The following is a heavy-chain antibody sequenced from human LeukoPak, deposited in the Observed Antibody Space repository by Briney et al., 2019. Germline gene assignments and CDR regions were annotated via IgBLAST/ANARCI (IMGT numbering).Heavy chain of an antibody. V-gene: IGHV3-23*01. CDR2: ISGSGGST. CDR1: GFTFSRYW. Sequence: GGSLRLSCVASGFTFSRYWMSWVRQAPGKGLEWVSAISGSGGSTYYADSVKGRFTISRDNSKNTLYLQMNSLRAEDTAVYYCAKARPGLWFGEPPYFDYWGQGTLVTVSS. D-gene: IGHD3-10*01. J-gene: IGHJ4*02. CDR3: AKARPGLWFGEPPYFDY.